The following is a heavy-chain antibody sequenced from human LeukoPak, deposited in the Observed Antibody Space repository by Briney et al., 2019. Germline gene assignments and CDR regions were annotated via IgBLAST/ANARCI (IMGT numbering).Heavy chain of an antibody. CDR3: ATGNYDFWSGYRTYDY. V-gene: IGHV1-2*04. J-gene: IGHJ4*02. Sequence: ASVKVSCKASGYTFTGYYMHWVRQAPGQGLEWMGWINPNSGGTNYAQKFQGWVTMTRDTSISTAYMELSRLRSEDTAVYYCATGNYDFWSGYRTYDYWGQGTLVTVSS. D-gene: IGHD3-3*01. CDR1: GYTFTGYY. CDR2: INPNSGGT.